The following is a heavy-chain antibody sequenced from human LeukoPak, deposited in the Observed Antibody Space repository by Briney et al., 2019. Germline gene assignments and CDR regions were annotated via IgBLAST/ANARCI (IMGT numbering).Heavy chain of an antibody. CDR2: IYSGGST. D-gene: IGHD3-10*01. CDR1: GFTVSSNY. CDR3: ARDRGSENYFDY. V-gene: IGHV3-53*01. J-gene: IGHJ4*02. Sequence: GGSLRLSYAASGFTVSSNYMSWVRQAPGKGLEWVSVIYSGGSTYYADSVKGRFTISRDNSKNTLYLQMNSLRAEDTAVYYCARDRGSENYFDYWGQGTLVTVSS.